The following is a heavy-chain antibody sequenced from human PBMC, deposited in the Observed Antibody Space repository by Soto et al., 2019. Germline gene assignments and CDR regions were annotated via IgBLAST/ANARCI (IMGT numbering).Heavy chain of an antibody. J-gene: IGHJ2*01. V-gene: IGHV3-30-3*01. Sequence: QVQLVESGGGVVQPGRSLRLSCAASGFTFSSYAMHWVRQAPGKGLEWVAVISYDGSNKYYADSVKGRFTISRDSSKNTLYLPMNSLRAEDTAVYYCAREGVMTGRYFHLWGRGTLVTVSS. CDR2: ISYDGSNK. D-gene: IGHD2-21*02. CDR3: AREGVMTGRYFHL. CDR1: GFTFSSYA.